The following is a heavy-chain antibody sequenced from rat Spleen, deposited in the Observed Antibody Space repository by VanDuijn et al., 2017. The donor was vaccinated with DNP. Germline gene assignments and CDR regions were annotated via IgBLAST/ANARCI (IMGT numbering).Heavy chain of an antibody. CDR2: ISYSGST. CDR1: GYSITSNY. J-gene: IGHJ2*01. V-gene: IGHV3-1*01. D-gene: IGHD5-1*01. Sequence: EVQLQGSGSGLVKPSQSLSPTCSVTGYSITSNYWGWIRKFPGNKMEYIGHISYSGSTNYNPTLKSRITITRDTSKNPFFLPLNAVTTEDTATYYCTAELGGYWGQGVMVAVSS. CDR3: TAELGGY.